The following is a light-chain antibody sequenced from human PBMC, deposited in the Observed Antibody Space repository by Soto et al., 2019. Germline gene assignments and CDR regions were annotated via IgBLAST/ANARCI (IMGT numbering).Light chain of an antibody. V-gene: IGKV1-39*01. CDR3: QQSYSNLLT. CDR1: QSISSY. CDR2: AAS. Sequence: DIQMTQSPSSLSGSVGDRFTITCRASQSISSYLNWYQQKPGKAPKLLIYAASSLQSGVPSRFSGSGSGTDFTLTISSLQPEDFATYYCQQSYSNLLTFSPGTKVDIK. J-gene: IGKJ3*01.